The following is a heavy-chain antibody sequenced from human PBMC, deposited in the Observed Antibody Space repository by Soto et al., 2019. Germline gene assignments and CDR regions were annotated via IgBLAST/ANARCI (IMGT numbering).Heavy chain of an antibody. D-gene: IGHD4-17*01. Sequence: ASVKVSCKASGYTFTGYYMHWVRQAPGQGLEWMGWINPNSGGTNYAQKFQGWVTMTRDTSISTAYMELSRLRSDDTAVYCCARDYGDYYGMDVWGQGTTVTVSS. V-gene: IGHV1-2*04. CDR1: GYTFTGYY. CDR2: INPNSGGT. J-gene: IGHJ6*02. CDR3: ARDYGDYYGMDV.